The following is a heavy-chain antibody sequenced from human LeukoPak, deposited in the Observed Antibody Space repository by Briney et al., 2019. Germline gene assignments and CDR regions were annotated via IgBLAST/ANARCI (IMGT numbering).Heavy chain of an antibody. D-gene: IGHD6-19*01. J-gene: IGHJ4*02. CDR3: ARGGSFAAAVAGHYQDDY. V-gene: IGHV1-2*04. CDR1: GYTFTGYY. CDR2: INPNSGGT. Sequence: ASVKVSCKASGYTFTGYYMHWVRQAPGQGLEWMGWINPNSGGTNYAQKFQGWVTMTRDTSISTAYMELSSLRSEDTAVYYCARGGSFAAAVAGHYQDDYWGQGTLVTVSS.